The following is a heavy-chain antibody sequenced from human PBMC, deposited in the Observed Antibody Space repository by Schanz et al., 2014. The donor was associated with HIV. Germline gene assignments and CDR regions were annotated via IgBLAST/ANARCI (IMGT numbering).Heavy chain of an antibody. D-gene: IGHD6-13*01. CDR3: AKDKSRHTYSSSSIFDP. CDR1: GFTFRSYA. Sequence: EVHLVESGGGLVQPGGSLRLSCAASGFTFRSYAMTWVRQAPGKGLDWVSGITGSGVSTYYADSVKGRFTISRDNSKNTLYLQMNSLRPEDTAVYYCAKDKSRHTYSSSSIFDPWGQGTLVTVSS. CDR2: ITGSGVST. V-gene: IGHV3-23*04. J-gene: IGHJ5*02.